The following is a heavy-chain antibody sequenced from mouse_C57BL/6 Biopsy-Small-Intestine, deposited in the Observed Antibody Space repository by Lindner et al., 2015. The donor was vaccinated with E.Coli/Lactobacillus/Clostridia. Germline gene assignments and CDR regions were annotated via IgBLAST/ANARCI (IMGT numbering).Heavy chain of an antibody. J-gene: IGHJ2*01. Sequence: VQLQESGPELVKPGASVKISCKTSGYSFTGYIMNWVKQSPEKRLEWIGEINPRTGGTAYNQKFKAKATLTVDKSSSTAYMQLKSLTSEDSAFYYCARAAGYFDYWGQGTTLTVSS. V-gene: IGHV1-42*01. CDR2: INPRTGGT. D-gene: IGHD6-1*01. CDR1: GYSFTGYI. CDR3: ARAAGYFDY.